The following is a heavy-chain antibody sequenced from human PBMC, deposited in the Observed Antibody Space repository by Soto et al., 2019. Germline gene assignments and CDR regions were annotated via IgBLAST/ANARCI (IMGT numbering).Heavy chain of an antibody. J-gene: IGHJ6*02. V-gene: IGHV3-30*18. CDR3: AKGRGEMNWANYYGLDV. CDR1: GFTFPRFG. Sequence: QVQLVESGGGVVQPGRSLRLSCAASGFTFPRFGMHWVRQAPGKGLEWVALITYEGSQIYYADAVKGRFTISRDNGDNTLSLQMDNLRTEDTAKYFGAKGRGEMNWANYYGLDVWGQGTTVTVSS. CDR2: ITYEGSQI. D-gene: IGHD7-27*01.